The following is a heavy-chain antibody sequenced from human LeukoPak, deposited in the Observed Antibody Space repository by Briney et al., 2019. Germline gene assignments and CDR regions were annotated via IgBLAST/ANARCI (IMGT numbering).Heavy chain of an antibody. CDR1: GFTFSSYW. J-gene: IGHJ2*01. V-gene: IGHV3-7*01. CDR3: ARDGFGSSWYSYFDV. Sequence: QPGGSLRLSCAASGFTFSSYWMSWVRQAPGKGLEWVANIKQDGSEKYYVDSVKGRFTISRDNAKNSLYLQMNSLRAEDTAVYYCARDGFGSSWYSYFDVWGRGTLVTVSS. D-gene: IGHD6-13*01. CDR2: IKQDGSEK.